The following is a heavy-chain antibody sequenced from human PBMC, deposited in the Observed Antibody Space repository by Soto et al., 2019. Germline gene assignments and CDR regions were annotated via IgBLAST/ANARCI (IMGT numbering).Heavy chain of an antibody. CDR3: AKGRRRFLEWPYGMDV. J-gene: IGHJ6*02. CDR1: GFTFSSYA. D-gene: IGHD3-3*01. V-gene: IGHV3-23*01. CDR2: ISGSGGST. Sequence: PGGSLRLSCAASGFTFSSYAMSWVRQAPGKGLEWVSAISGSGGSTYYADSVKGRFTISRDNSKNTLYLQMNSLRAEGTAVYYCAKGRRRFLEWPYGMDVWGQGTTVTVSS.